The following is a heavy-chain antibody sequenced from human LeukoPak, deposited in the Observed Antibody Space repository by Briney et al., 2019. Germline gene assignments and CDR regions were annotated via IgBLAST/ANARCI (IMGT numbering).Heavy chain of an antibody. V-gene: IGHV1-69*04. D-gene: IGHD2-2*01. Sequence: GASVKVSCKASGGTFTSYAMSWVRQAPGQGLEWMGRIIPILGIANYAQKFQGRVTISADKSTSTAYMDLSSLRSEDTAVYYCAREQCSSTYRLNWFDPWGQGTLVTVSS. CDR2: IIPILGIA. J-gene: IGHJ5*02. CDR3: AREQCSSTYRLNWFDP. CDR1: GGTFTSYA.